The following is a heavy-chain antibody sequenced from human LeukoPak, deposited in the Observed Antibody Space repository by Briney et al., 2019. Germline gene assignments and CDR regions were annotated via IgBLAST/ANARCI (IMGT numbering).Heavy chain of an antibody. D-gene: IGHD3-9*01. J-gene: IGHJ6*04. Sequence: QTGGSLRLSCAASGFTFTKSAVRWVRQAPGKGLEWVSSINNDGRSTDYADSVKGRFTISRDNSKNTVTLQMNSLRAEDTAVYYCAKDGHYEIMTGYDRFDYFYGMDAWGKGTTVTVSS. CDR3: AKDGHYEIMTGYDRFDYFYGMDA. CDR1: GFTFTKSA. V-gene: IGHV3-23*03. CDR2: INNDGRST.